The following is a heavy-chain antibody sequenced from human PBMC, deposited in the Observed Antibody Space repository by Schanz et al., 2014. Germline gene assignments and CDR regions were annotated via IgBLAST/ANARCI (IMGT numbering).Heavy chain of an antibody. CDR2: ISGSSSTK. J-gene: IGHJ3*02. V-gene: IGHV3-48*01. Sequence: EVQLVESGGGLAQPGGSLRLSCAASGITFSGYSMNWVRQAPGKGLEWVSYISGSSSTKYYADSVKGRFTISRDTPKNTLYVQMNSLRADDTAVYYCARGGGPEDVFDIWGQGTILTVSS. CDR1: GITFSGYS. D-gene: IGHD5-12*01. CDR3: ARGGGPEDVFDI.